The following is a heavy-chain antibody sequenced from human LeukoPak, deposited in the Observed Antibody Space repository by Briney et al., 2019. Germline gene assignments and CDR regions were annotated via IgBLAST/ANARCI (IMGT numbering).Heavy chain of an antibody. CDR2: ISAYNGNT. J-gene: IGHJ4*02. CDR3: ASSLSSSSGLFDY. Sequence: ASVKVSCKASGYIFTDYYMHWVRQAPGQELEWMGWISAYNGNTNYAQKLQGRVTMTTDTSTSTAYMELRSLRSDDTAVYYCASSLSSSSGLFDYWGQGTLVTVSS. V-gene: IGHV1-18*04. D-gene: IGHD6-19*01. CDR1: GYIFTDYY.